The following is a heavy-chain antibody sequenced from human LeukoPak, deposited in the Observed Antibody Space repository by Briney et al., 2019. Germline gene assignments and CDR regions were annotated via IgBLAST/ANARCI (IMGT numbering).Heavy chain of an antibody. Sequence: ASVKVSSDGTGDALGKNVDIGGRRVTEKRIEWMGWISAYSGNTNYAQKFQGRVTMTADTFTSTAYMELRSLRSDDAAVYYCARWNYYGSGRDYYYGMDVWGQGTTVTVSS. CDR2: ISAYSGNT. CDR1: GDALGKNV. J-gene: IGHJ6*02. D-gene: IGHD3-10*01. V-gene: IGHV1-18*01. CDR3: ARWNYYGSGRDYYYGMDV.